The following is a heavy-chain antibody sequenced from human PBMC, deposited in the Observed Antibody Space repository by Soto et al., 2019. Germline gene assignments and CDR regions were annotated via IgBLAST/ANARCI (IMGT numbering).Heavy chain of an antibody. CDR1: GYTFTTYA. J-gene: IGHJ4*02. Sequence: ASVKVSCKASGYTFTTYAMHLVRQAPGQRLEWMGWIDTANGNTKYSQKFQGRVTITRDTSARTAYMELSSLRSEDTAVFYCARAMTYYNILTGYSPYYFDYWGQGTLVTVSS. CDR3: ARAMTYYNILTGYSPYYFDY. D-gene: IGHD3-9*01. V-gene: IGHV1-3*04. CDR2: IDTANGNT.